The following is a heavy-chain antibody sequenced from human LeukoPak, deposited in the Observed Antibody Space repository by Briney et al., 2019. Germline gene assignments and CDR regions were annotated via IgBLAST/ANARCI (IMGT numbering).Heavy chain of an antibody. Sequence: PSETLSLTCTVSGASISSHYWRWLRQPAGKGMEWLGYIYYDGSTNFNPSLKSRVTISIDRSKIQFSLKLSSVTAADTAVYDCARAELATISFDYWGQGTLVPVS. J-gene: IGHJ4*02. CDR1: GASISSHY. CDR2: IYYDGST. CDR3: ARAELATISFDY. V-gene: IGHV4-59*11. D-gene: IGHD5-24*01.